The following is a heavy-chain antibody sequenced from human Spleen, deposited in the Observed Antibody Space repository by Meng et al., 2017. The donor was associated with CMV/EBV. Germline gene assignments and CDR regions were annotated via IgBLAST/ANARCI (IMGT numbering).Heavy chain of an antibody. D-gene: IGHD3-22*01. Sequence: GESLKISCAASGFTFTNAWMSWVRQAPGKGLEWVANIKQDGSEKYYVDSVKGRFTISRDNAKNSLYLQMNSLRAEDTAVYYCARDSPPLYHYYDSSGYPYWGQGTLVTVSS. CDR1: GFTFTNAW. J-gene: IGHJ4*02. CDR3: ARDSPPLYHYYDSSGYPY. CDR2: IKQDGSEK. V-gene: IGHV3-7*01.